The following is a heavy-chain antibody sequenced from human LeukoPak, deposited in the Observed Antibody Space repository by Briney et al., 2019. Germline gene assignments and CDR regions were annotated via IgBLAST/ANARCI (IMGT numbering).Heavy chain of an antibody. V-gene: IGHV3-21*01. D-gene: IGHD1-26*01. J-gene: IGHJ4*02. Sequence: GGSLRLSCAASGFTLSNYNMNWVRQAPGKGLEWVSSISSSSSYIYYADSVKGRFTISRDNAKNSLYLQMNSLRVEDTAVYYCARMGATRYYFDYWGQGTLVTVSS. CDR2: ISSSSSYI. CDR3: ARMGATRYYFDY. CDR1: GFTLSNYN.